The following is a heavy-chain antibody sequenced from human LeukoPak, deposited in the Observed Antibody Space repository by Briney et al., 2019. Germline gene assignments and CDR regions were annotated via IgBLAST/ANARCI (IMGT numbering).Heavy chain of an antibody. CDR1: GYRFTSSYW. CDR3: VRRPAVPRTFDY. D-gene: IGHD2-2*01. Sequence: GESLKISCKASGYRFTSSYWIGWVRQTPGKGLEWMGVIYPADFNTIYSPSFQGQVTISADKSTSTAYLQWTSLKASDTGMYYCVRRPAVPRTFDYWGQGTLVTVSS. V-gene: IGHV5-51*01. J-gene: IGHJ4*02. CDR2: IYPADFNT.